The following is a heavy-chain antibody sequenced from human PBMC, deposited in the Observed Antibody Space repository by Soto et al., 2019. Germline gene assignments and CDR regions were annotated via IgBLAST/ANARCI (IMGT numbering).Heavy chain of an antibody. V-gene: IGHV3-23*01. Sequence: EVQLLESGGGLVQPGGSRRLSCAASGYTFPRYAMHWVRQPPGKGLGRVSAIRGTGGSNYYADSVKGRFTIARDNSNNTRYLQMNSLRAEDTAVYYCAKDLPLIQGPTGGMDVWGQGTTVTV. CDR3: AKDLPLIQGPTGGMDV. CDR1: GYTFPRYA. J-gene: IGHJ6*02. CDR2: IRGTGGSN. D-gene: IGHD4-17*01.